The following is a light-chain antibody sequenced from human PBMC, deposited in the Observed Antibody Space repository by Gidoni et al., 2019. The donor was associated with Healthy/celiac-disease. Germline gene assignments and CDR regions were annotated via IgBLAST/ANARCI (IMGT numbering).Light chain of an antibody. Sequence: DIQMTQSPSTLSASVGDRVTITCRASQSISSWLAWYHQKPGKAPKLLIYDASSLESGVPPRFSGSGSGTEFTLTISSLQPDDFSTYYCQQYNSYPWTFGQGTKVEIK. V-gene: IGKV1-5*01. CDR2: DAS. CDR3: QQYNSYPWT. J-gene: IGKJ1*01. CDR1: QSISSW.